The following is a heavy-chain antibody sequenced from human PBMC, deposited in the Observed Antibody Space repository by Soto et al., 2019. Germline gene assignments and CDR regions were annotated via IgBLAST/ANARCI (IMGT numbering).Heavy chain of an antibody. J-gene: IGHJ6*02. Sequence: GGSLRLSCAASGFTFSSYEMNWVRQAPGKGLEWVSYISSSGSTIYYADSVEGRFTISRDNAKNSLYPQMNSLRAEDTAVYYCARRPYGMDVWGQGTTVTVSS. V-gene: IGHV3-48*03. CDR3: ARRPYGMDV. CDR2: ISSSGSTI. CDR1: GFTFSSYE.